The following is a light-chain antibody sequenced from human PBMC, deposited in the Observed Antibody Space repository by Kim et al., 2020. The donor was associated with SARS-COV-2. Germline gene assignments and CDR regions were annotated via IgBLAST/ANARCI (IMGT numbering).Light chain of an antibody. J-gene: IGKJ5*01. V-gene: IGKV1-17*01. CDR2: GAS. CDR3: RQHRTYPIT. CDR1: QDSGND. Sequence: ASGGDRVTITCRASQDSGNDLGWYQQNPGRAPKRLIYGASNLQSGVPSRFSGSGSETEFTLTINSLQPEDFATYFCRQHRTYPITFGQGTRLEIK.